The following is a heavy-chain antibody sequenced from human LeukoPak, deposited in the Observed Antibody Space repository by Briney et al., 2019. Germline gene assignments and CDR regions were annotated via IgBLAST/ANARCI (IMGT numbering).Heavy chain of an antibody. CDR1: GFNFGDYA. D-gene: IGHD4-17*01. CDR2: IRTKPYGGTP. CDR3: TRDLHGDDAFDV. V-gene: IGHV3-49*04. Sequence: GGSLRLSCRTSGFNFGDYAMSWVRQAQGQGLEWVGFIRTKPYGGTPDYAASVKGRFTISVDDSKSIAYLRMNSLETEDTAVYYCTRDLHGDDAFDVWGQGTMVTVSS. J-gene: IGHJ3*01.